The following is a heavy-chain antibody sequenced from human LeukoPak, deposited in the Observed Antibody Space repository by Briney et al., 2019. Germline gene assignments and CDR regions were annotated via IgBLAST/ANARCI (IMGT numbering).Heavy chain of an antibody. D-gene: IGHD3-22*01. CDR3: ARGGGGYWKYYFDY. V-gene: IGHV4-4*07. CDR2: IYTSGST. CDR1: GGSISTYY. J-gene: IGHJ4*02. Sequence: SETLPLTCTVSGGSISTYYWSWIRQPAGKGLEWIGRIYTSGSTNYNPSLKTRVTMSVVKSKNQFYLNLSSVTAADTAVYYCARGGGGYWKYYFDYWGQGTLVTVSS.